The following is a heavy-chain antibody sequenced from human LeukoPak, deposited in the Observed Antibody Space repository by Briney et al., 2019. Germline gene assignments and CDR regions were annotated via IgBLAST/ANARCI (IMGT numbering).Heavy chain of an antibody. V-gene: IGHV1-2*06. CDR3: ARDRGYSSSWYGY. J-gene: IGHJ4*02. D-gene: IGHD6-13*01. CDR1: GYTFTGYY. Sequence: ASVEVSCMASGYTFTGYYMHWVRQAPGQGLEWMGRINPNSGGTNYAQKFQGRVTMTRDTSISTAYMELSRLRSDDTAVYYCARDRGYSSSWYGYWGQGTLVTVSS. CDR2: INPNSGGT.